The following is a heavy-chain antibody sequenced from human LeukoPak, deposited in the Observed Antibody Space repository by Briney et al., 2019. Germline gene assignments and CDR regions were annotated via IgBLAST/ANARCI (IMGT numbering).Heavy chain of an antibody. J-gene: IGHJ4*02. CDR2: INSDGSST. Sequence: GGSLRLSCAASGFTFSTYWMHWVRQAPGKGLLWVSRINSDGSSTSYADSVKGRFTISRDNAKNTLYLQMNSLRAEDTAVYYCAIETDSSGYWVDYWGPGTLVTVSS. D-gene: IGHD3-22*01. V-gene: IGHV3-74*01. CDR1: GFTFSTYW. CDR3: AIETDSSGYWVDY.